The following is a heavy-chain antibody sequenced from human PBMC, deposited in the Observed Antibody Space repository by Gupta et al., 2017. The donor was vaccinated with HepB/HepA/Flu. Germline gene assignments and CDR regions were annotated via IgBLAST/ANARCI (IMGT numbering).Heavy chain of an antibody. Sequence: QVQLQQWGAGLLKPSETLSLTCAVYGGSFSGYYWSWIRQPPGKGLEWIGEINHSGSTNYNPSLKSRVTISVDTSKNQFSLKLSSVTAADTAVYYCARGRRIVVVVAAHAFDYWGQGTLVTVSS. CDR3: ARGRRIVVVVAAHAFDY. V-gene: IGHV4-34*01. CDR1: GGSFSGYY. J-gene: IGHJ4*02. D-gene: IGHD2-15*01. CDR2: INHSGST.